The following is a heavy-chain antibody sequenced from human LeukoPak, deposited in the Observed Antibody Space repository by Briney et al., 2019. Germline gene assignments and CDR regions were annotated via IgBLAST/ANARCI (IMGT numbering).Heavy chain of an antibody. D-gene: IGHD1-1*01. CDR1: GFTFTRSS. J-gene: IGHJ4*02. V-gene: IGHV1-58*02. Sequence: SVKVSCKASGFTFTRSSMQRVRQARGQRLEWIGWIVVGSGNTKYAQKFHESVTITRDMSTSTAYMELSSLRSEDTAVYYCARELPSPNDHHYFDYWGQGTLVTVSS. CDR2: IVVGSGNT. CDR3: ARELPSPNDHHYFDY.